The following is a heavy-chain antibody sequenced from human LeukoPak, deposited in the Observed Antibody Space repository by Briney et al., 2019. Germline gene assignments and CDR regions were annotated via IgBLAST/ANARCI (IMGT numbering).Heavy chain of an antibody. CDR1: GFTFSSYA. CDR2: ISYDGSNK. D-gene: IGHD6-13*01. V-gene: IGHV3-30-3*01. CDR3: ARESGIAAALDL. J-gene: IGHJ5*02. Sequence: AGGSLRLSCAASGFTFSSYAMHWVRQAPGKGLEWVAVISYDGSNKYYADSVKGRFTISRDNSKNTLYLQMNSLRAEDTAVYYCARESGIAAALDLWGQGTLVTVSS.